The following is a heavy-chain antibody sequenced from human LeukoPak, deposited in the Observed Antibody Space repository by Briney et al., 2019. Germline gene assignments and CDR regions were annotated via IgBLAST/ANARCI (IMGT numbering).Heavy chain of an antibody. CDR1: GFTVSSNY. Sequence: GSLRLSCAASGFTVSSNYMSWVRQAPGKGLEWVSVIYSGGSTYYADSVKGRFTISRDNSKNTLYLQMNSLRAEDTAVYYCARDPTSGYCSGGSCPHYFDYWGQGTLVTVSS. CDR3: ARDPTSGYCSGGSCPHYFDY. V-gene: IGHV3-53*01. CDR2: IYSGGST. D-gene: IGHD2-15*01. J-gene: IGHJ4*02.